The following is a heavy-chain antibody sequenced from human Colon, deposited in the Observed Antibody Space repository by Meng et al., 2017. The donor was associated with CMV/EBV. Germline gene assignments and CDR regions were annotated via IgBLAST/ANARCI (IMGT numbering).Heavy chain of an antibody. CDR1: GFIFSSYW. V-gene: IGHV3-21*01. Sequence: GGSLRLSCAASGFIFSSYWMSWVRQSPGKGLEWVASITNGINVIYYAHSVKGRFTISRDNAKSSLFLQMDSLRVEDSAVYYCARDMGGSFFYWGPGTLVTVSS. CDR3: ARDMGGSFFY. CDR2: ITNGINVI. D-gene: IGHD1-26*01. J-gene: IGHJ1*01.